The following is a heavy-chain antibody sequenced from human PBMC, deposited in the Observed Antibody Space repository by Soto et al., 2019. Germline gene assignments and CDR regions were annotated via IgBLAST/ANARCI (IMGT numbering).Heavy chain of an antibody. V-gene: IGHV1-18*04. CDR3: ARDAHCSSTSCYIGNAFDI. J-gene: IGHJ3*02. Sequence: QVQLVQSGAEVKKPGASVKVSCKASGYTFTSYGISWVRQAPGQGLEWLGWISAYNGNTNYAQKLQGRVTMTTDTSTSTAYMELRSLRSDDTAVYYCARDAHCSSTSCYIGNAFDIWGRGTMVTVSS. D-gene: IGHD2-2*02. CDR1: GYTFTSYG. CDR2: ISAYNGNT.